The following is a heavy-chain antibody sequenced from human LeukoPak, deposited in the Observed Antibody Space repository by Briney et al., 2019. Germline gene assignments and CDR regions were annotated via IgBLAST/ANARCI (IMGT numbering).Heavy chain of an antibody. CDR1: GFAFSVYA. CDR2: INANSGTT. CDR3: AKPISGGLAVTADWFHP. Sequence: GGSLRLSCTASGFAFSVYAMSWLRQPPGKGLEWVSTINANSGTTSYAASVRGRFTIPRDNSKNTLYLQLNTLRADDTATYYCAKPISGGLAVTADWFHPWGQGTLVVVSS. V-gene: IGHV3-23*01. J-gene: IGHJ5*01. D-gene: IGHD6-19*01.